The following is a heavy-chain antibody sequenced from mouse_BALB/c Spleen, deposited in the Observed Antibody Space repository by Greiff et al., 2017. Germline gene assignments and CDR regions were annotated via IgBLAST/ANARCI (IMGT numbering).Heavy chain of an antibody. CDR1: GFTFSDYY. D-gene: IGHD1-1*01. CDR2: ISDGGSYT. CDR3: ARVYGSSSYAMDY. V-gene: IGHV5-4*02. Sequence: EVQRVESGGGLVKPGGSLKLSCAASGFTFSDYYMYWVRQTPEKRLEWVATISDGGSYTYYPDSVKGRFTISRDNAKNNLYLQMSSLKSEDTAMYYCARVYGSSSYAMDYWGQGTSVTVSS. J-gene: IGHJ4*01.